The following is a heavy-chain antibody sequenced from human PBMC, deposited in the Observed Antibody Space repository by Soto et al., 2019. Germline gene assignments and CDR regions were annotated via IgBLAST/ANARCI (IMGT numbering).Heavy chain of an antibody. CDR1: GGSINSYY. J-gene: IGHJ5*02. D-gene: IGHD2-15*01. CDR3: ARDHRYCSGGSCYSRTTWFDP. Sequence: SETLSLTCTVSGGSINSYYWSWIRQPPGKGLEWIGYTYYSGSTDYNPSLNSRVTISVDTSNNQFSLKPKSVTAADTAVYYCARDHRYCSGGSCYSRTTWFDPWGQGTLVTVSS. CDR2: TYYSGST. V-gene: IGHV4-59*01.